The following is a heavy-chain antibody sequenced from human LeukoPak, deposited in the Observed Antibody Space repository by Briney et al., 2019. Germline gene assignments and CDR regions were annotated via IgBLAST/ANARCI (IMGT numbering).Heavy chain of an antibody. V-gene: IGHV3-21*05. CDR3: ARSFLWGDAFDI. D-gene: IGHD2/OR15-2a*01. J-gene: IGHJ3*02. Sequence: GGSLRLSCAASEFTFSSYAMQWVRQAPGKGLEWVSYISSSSSYTNYADSVKGRFTISRDNAKNSLYLQMNSPRAEDTAVYYCARSFLWGDAFDIWGQGTMVTVSS. CDR1: EFTFSSYA. CDR2: ISSSSSYT.